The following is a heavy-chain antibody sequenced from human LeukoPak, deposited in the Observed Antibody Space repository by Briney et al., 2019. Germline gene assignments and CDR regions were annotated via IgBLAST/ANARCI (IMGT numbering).Heavy chain of an antibody. CDR3: AKGSGWLLPQYFHF. CDR2: ISGGGGST. V-gene: IGHV3-23*01. D-gene: IGHD2-21*01. J-gene: IGHJ4*02. Sequence: GGSLRLSCAASGFTFSSFGMSWVRQAPGKGLEWLSTISGGGGSTYYADSVKGRFTISRDNSKNTLYRHMKSLRAEDTAVYYCAKGSGWLLPQYFHFWGQGTLVTVSS. CDR1: GFTFSSFG.